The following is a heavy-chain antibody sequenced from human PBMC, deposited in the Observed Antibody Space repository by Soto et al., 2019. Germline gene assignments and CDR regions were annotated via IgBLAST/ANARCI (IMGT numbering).Heavy chain of an antibody. CDR2: MYHSGGA. CDR3: ATGNVDSMLEY. V-gene: IGHV4-4*02. CDR1: DGSISSYDW. J-gene: IGHJ4*02. Sequence: SETLSLTCVVSDGSISSYDWWTWVRQPPVKGLEWIGKMYHSGGADYSPSLKSRVTISSDSSKNHFSLRLTGVTAADTAVYYCATGNVDSMLEYWGQGNQVNVSS. D-gene: IGHD3-3*01.